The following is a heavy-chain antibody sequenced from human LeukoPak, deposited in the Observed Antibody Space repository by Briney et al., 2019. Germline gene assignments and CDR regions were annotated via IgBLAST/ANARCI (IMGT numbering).Heavy chain of an antibody. Sequence: SETLSLTCTVSGGSLSSYYWSWIRQPPGRGLEWIGYVYSSGSTNYNPSLKSRVTISVDMSKNQISLKLSSVTAADTAVYYCARHGWFGELLYGWFDPWGQGTLVTVSS. CDR1: GGSLSSYY. V-gene: IGHV4-59*08. J-gene: IGHJ5*02. CDR2: VYSSGST. CDR3: ARHGWFGELLYGWFDP. D-gene: IGHD3-10*01.